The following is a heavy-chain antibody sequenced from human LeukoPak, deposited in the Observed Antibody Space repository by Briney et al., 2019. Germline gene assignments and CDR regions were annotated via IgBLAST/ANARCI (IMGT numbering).Heavy chain of an antibody. CDR1: GGSISSYY. J-gene: IGHJ3*02. D-gene: IGHD3/OR15-3a*01. CDR2: IYTSGST. CDR3: ARGGLISLANTPLGAFDI. Sequence: SETLSLTCTVSGGSISSYYWSWIRQPAGKGLEWTGRIYTSGSTNYNPSLKSRVTMSVDTSKNQFSLKLSSVTAADTAVYYCARGGLISLANTPLGAFDIWGQGTMVSVSS. V-gene: IGHV4-4*07.